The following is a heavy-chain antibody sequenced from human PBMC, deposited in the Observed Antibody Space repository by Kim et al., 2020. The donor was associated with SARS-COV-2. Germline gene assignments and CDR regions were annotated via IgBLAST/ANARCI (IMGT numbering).Heavy chain of an antibody. Sequence: SETLSLTCAVYGGSFSGYYWSWIRQPPGKGLEWIGEINHSGSTNYNPSLKSRVTISVDTSKNQFSLKLSSVTAADTAVYYCARGRYSSSWPQGRRYYFDYWGQEPWSPSPQ. J-gene: IGHJ4*01. CDR3: ARGRYSSSWPQGRRYYFDY. D-gene: IGHD6-13*01. V-gene: IGHV4-34*01. CDR1: GGSFSGYY. CDR2: INHSGST.